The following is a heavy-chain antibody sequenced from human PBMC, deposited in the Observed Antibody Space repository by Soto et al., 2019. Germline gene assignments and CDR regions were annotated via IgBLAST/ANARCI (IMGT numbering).Heavy chain of an antibody. V-gene: IGHV1-46*01. Sequence: QVQLVQSGAEVKKPGASVKVSCKASGDTFTDYYIHWVRQAPGQGLEWMGTVNPSGGHTTYAQHFLGRRTXTXXXSXXPLYMELTSLTSEDTAVYYCARGGPVVVVTAALDYWGQGTLVTVSS. D-gene: IGHD2-21*02. J-gene: IGHJ4*02. CDR2: VNPSGGHT. CDR3: ARGGPVVVVTAALDY. CDR1: GDTFTDYY.